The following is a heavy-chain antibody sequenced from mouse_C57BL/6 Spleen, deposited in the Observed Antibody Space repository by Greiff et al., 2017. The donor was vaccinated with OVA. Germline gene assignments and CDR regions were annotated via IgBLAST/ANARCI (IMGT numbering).Heavy chain of an antibody. D-gene: IGHD4-1*01. V-gene: IGHV6-3*01. CDR1: GFTFSNYW. CDR3: TGQSWDGDYAMDY. CDR2: IRLKSDNYAT. J-gene: IGHJ4*01. Sequence: EVKVVESGGGLVQPGGSMKLSCVASGFTFSNYWMNWVRQSPEKGLEWVAQIRLKSDNYATHYAESVKGRFTISRDDSKSSVYLQMNNLRAEDTGIYYCTGQSWDGDYAMDYWGQGTSVTVSS.